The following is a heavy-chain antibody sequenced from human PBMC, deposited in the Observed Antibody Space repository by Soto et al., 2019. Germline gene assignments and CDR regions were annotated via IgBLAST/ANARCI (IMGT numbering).Heavy chain of an antibody. D-gene: IGHD5-18*01. J-gene: IGHJ6*02. CDR3: AREYSYGHMDV. Sequence: TLSLPGAVSCGSLCSGRYSWSWIRQTPGKGLECIGYIYHSGRNYYNPSLKSRVTISVERSKNQFSLKMSSVTAADTAVYYCAREYSYGHMDVGGQGTTVTVSS. V-gene: IGHV4-30-2*01. CDR1: CGSLCSGRYS. CDR2: IYHSGRN.